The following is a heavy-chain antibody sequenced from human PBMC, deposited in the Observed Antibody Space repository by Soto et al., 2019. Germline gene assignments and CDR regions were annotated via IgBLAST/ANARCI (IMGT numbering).Heavy chain of an antibody. V-gene: IGHV4-34*01. CDR2: IIHSGST. D-gene: IGHD7-27*01. J-gene: IGHJ4*02. CDR3: ARGWGRIFDY. CDR1: GGSFSGYY. Sequence: QVQLQQWGAGLWKPSETISLTCAVCGGSFSGYYWNWIRQPPGKALVWIGEIIHSGSTNCNPSLKSRVTLSVDTSKNQFSLKLSSVTAADTAVYYCARGWGRIFDYWGQGTLVTVSS.